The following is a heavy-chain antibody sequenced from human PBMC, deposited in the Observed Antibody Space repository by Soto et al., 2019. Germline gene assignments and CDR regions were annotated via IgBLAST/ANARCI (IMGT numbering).Heavy chain of an antibody. CDR1: GFTFSTYA. CDR3: AKRSEDPYSGGYSDA. J-gene: IGHJ4*02. Sequence: GGSLRLSCAASGFTFSTYAMGWVRQVPGKGLEYVSSISGSGGDRYYADSVKGRFAISRDNSKNTLYLQMNSLRAEDTAVYYCAKRSEDPYSGGYSDAWGQGALVTVYS. CDR2: ISGSGGDR. D-gene: IGHD1-26*01. V-gene: IGHV3-23*01.